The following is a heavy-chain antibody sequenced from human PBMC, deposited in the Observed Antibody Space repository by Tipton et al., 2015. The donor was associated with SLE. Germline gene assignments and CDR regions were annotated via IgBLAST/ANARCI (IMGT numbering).Heavy chain of an antibody. V-gene: IGHV4-59*12. Sequence: LRLSCTVSGASISSYYWSWIRQPPGKGLEWIGYVYDIEFTNYNPSLKSRVTISLDTSKNQFSLKLSFVTAADAAVYYCARGGVGGYDYFDHWGQGTLVIVSS. CDR3: ARGGVGGYDYFDH. D-gene: IGHD5-12*01. J-gene: IGHJ4*02. CDR1: GASISSYY. CDR2: VYDIEFT.